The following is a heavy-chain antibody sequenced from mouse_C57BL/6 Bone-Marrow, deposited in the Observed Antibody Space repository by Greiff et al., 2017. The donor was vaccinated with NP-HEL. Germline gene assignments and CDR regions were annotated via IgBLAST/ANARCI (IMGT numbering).Heavy chain of an antibody. Sequence: VKLQQSGAELVRPGTSVKMSCKASGYTFTNYWIGWAKQRPGHGLEWIGDIYPGGGYTNYNEKFKGKATLTADKSSSTAYMQFSSLTSEDSAIYYCARWYYYGSSYWYFDVWGTGPTVTFSS. CDR1: GYTFTNYW. V-gene: IGHV1-63*01. CDR3: ARWYYYGSSYWYFDV. J-gene: IGHJ1*03. D-gene: IGHD1-1*01. CDR2: IYPGGGYT.